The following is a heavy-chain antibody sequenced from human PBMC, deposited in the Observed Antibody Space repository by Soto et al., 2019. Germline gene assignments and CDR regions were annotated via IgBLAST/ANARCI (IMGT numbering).Heavy chain of an antibody. CDR1: GGSISSGGYY. D-gene: IGHD2-2*01. J-gene: IGHJ4*02. CDR3: ARGNQVPLDY. Sequence: SETLSLTCTVSGGSISSGGYYWSWIRQHPGKGLEWIGYIYHSGTTYYNPSLKSRVTISVDRSKNQFSLKLSSVTAADTAVYYCARGNQVPLDYWGQGTLVTVSS. CDR2: IYHSGTT. V-gene: IGHV4-31*03.